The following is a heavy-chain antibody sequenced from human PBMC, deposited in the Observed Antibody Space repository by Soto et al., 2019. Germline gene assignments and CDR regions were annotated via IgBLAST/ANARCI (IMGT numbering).Heavy chain of an antibody. V-gene: IGHV3-30*18. CDR2: ISYDGTNK. CDR1: GFTFSNYG. CDR3: AKDRVGGTFYTPLGF. D-gene: IGHD1-7*01. J-gene: IGHJ4*02. Sequence: PGGSLRLSCAASGFTFSNYGMHWVRQAPGKGLEWVADISYDGTNKKYADSVKGRFTVSRDNSKNTLDVQMNTLKPEDTAVYYRAKDRVGGTFYTPLGFWGQGTLVTVSS.